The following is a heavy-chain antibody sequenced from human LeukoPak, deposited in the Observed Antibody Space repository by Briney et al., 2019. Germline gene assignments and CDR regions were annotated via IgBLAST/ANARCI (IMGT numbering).Heavy chain of an antibody. CDR2: IYPGDSDT. CDR1: GYSFTSYW. J-gene: IGHJ3*02. V-gene: IGHV5-51*01. D-gene: IGHD5-18*01. Sequence: GKSLKISCKGSGYSFTSYWIGWVRQMPGKGLEWMGIIYPGDSDTRYSPSFQGQVTISADKSISTAYLQWSSLKASDTAMYYCASSSPREVTHDAFDIWGQGTMVTVSS. CDR3: ASSSPREVTHDAFDI.